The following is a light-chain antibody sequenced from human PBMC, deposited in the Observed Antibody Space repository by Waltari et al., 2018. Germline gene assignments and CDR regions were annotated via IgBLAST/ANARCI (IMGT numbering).Light chain of an antibody. CDR3: CSFTTSSTWV. J-gene: IGLJ3*02. Sequence: QSALTQSASVSGSLGQSITLSCTGTTSDLGGYTYVPWYQQHPGKAPKLILYDVTSRPPGVSNRFSGSKSGNTASLTISGLQAEDEADYYCCSFTTSSTWVFGGGTKLTVL. CDR1: TSDLGGYTY. V-gene: IGLV2-14*03. CDR2: DVT.